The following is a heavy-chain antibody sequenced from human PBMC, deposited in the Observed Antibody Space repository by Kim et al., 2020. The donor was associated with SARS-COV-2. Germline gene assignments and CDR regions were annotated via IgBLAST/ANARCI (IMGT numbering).Heavy chain of an antibody. Sequence: ASVKVSCKASGYTFTSYYMHWVRQAPGQGLEWMGIINPSGDITSHAQKFQGRVTMTRDTSTSTVYMELSSLRSEDTAVYYCARGGPLITMYYAFDIWGRGTLVTLSS. D-gene: IGHD3-16*01. V-gene: IGHV1-46*01. CDR2: INPSGDIT. J-gene: IGHJ3*02. CDR1: GYTFTSYY. CDR3: ARGGPLITMYYAFDI.